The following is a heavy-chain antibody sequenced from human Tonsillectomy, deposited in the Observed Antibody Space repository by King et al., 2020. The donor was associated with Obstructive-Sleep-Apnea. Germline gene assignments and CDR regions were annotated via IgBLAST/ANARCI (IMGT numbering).Heavy chain of an antibody. V-gene: IGHV3-48*04. J-gene: IGHJ4*02. CDR2: ISSSSTI. CDR3: ASRVGGGSD. D-gene: IGHD1-26*01. CDR1: GFTFSSYS. Sequence: VQLVESGGGLVQPGGSLRLSCAASGFTFSSYSMNWVRQAPGKGLEWVSYISSSSTIYYADSVKGRFTISRDNAKNSLYLQMNSLRAEDTAVYYCASRVGGGSDWGQGTLVTVSS.